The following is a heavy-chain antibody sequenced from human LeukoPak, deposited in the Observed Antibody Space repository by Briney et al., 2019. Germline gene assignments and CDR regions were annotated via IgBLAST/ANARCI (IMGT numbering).Heavy chain of an antibody. CDR2: MNPISGNT. CDR1: GYTFTSYG. J-gene: IGHJ4*02. Sequence: ASVKVSCKASGYTFTSYGISWVRQAPGQGLEWMGWMNPISGNTGYAQKFQGRVTITRDNSINTAYMDLTNLRSEDTAVYYCARGQSGRRFLADYWGQGTLVTVSS. CDR3: ARGQSGRRFLADY. D-gene: IGHD3-3*01. V-gene: IGHV1-8*03.